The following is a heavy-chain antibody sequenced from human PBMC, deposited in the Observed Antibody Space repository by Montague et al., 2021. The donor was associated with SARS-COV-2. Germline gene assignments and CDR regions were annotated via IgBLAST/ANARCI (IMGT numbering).Heavy chain of an antibody. CDR1: VASYTGAH. Sequence: SETLSLTCSGYVASYTGAHRTWIRQTPSRQQEWFAVFFLNGKTSYNPSLQSRLTMSVDTYKKQFSLRLSSVTAADTAVYFCAKGSHIYETRGLRTGWFDPWGQGTLVTVSS. CDR2: FFLNGKT. V-gene: IGHV4-34*01. J-gene: IGHJ5*02. CDR3: AKGSHIYETRGLRTGWFDP. D-gene: IGHD7-27*01.